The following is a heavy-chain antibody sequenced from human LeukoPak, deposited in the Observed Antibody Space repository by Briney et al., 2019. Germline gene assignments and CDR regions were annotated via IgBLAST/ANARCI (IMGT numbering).Heavy chain of an antibody. CDR3: ASYYYGSGSYYNVNWFDP. Sequence: ASVKVSCKASGYTFTSYAMHWVRQAPGQRLEWMGWINAGNGNTKYSQKFQGRVTITRDTSASTAYMELSSLRSEDTAVYYCASYYYGSGSYYNVNWFDPWGQGTLVTVSS. CDR2: INAGNGNT. CDR1: GYTFTSYA. V-gene: IGHV1-3*01. J-gene: IGHJ5*02. D-gene: IGHD3-10*01.